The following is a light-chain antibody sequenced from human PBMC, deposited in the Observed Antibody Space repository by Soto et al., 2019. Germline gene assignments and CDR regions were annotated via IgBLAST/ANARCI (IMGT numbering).Light chain of an antibody. J-gene: IGKJ1*01. CDR2: GAS. Sequence: EIVLTQSPGILSLSPGERATLSCRASQSVSANYLAWYQRKPGQPPRLLIYGASSRATGIPDRFSGSGSGTDFTLTISRLEAEDFAVYYCQQYGNSPWTFGQGTKVEIK. V-gene: IGKV3-20*01. CDR1: QSVSANY. CDR3: QQYGNSPWT.